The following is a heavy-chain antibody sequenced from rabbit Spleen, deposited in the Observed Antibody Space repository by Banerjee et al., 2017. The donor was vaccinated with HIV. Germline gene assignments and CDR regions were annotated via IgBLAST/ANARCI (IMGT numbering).Heavy chain of an antibody. D-gene: IGHD1-1*01. CDR3: AGSIPNTILYFRL. J-gene: IGHJ4*01. CDR1: GVSFSDKDV. CDR2: VNIVTGKS. V-gene: IGHV1S45*01. Sequence: EQLEESGGGLVKPEGSLTLTCKASGVSFSDKDVMCWVRQAPGKGLEWIACVNIVTGKSVYASWAKGRFTMSRTSSTTVTLQMTSLTAADTATYFCAGSIPNTILYFRLWGPGTLVTVS.